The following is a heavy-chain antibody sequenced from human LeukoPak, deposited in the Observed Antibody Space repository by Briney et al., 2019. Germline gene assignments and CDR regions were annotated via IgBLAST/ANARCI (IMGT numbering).Heavy chain of an antibody. CDR1: GFTFSSHG. J-gene: IGHJ4*02. CDR3: GRENSGYYIDY. D-gene: IGHD3-3*01. V-gene: IGHV3-33*01. Sequence: GGSLRLSCAASGFTFSSHGMHWVRQAPGRGLEWVAVIWHDGSREYFTDSVKGRFTITKDNLRNTLNLQMNSLRSEDTAIYYCGRENSGYYIDYWGQGTLVSVSS. CDR2: IWHDGSRE.